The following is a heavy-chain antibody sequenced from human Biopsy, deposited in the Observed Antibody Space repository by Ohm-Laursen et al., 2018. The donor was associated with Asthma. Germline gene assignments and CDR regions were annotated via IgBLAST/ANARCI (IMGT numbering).Heavy chain of an antibody. CDR3: ARDVVWFREVGGMDV. V-gene: IGHV3-30*03. J-gene: IGHJ6*02. CDR2: ISYDGSTK. CDR1: GFTLTTYA. Sequence: SLRLSCAASGFTLTTYAIHWVRQAPGKGLEWVAVISYDGSTKYSADSVKGRFIVSRDISKNILSLQMNSLRPEDTAVYYCARDVVWFREVGGMDVWGQGTTVKISS. D-gene: IGHD3-10*01.